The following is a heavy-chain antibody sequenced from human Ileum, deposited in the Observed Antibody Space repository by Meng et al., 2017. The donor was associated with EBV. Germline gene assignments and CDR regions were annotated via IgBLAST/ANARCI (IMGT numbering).Heavy chain of an antibody. CDR3: VRTLERGDY. D-gene: IGHD5-24*01. J-gene: IGHJ4*02. CDR2: MNPKTGTA. Sequence: QVQLVQSGAEGKKPGASVKVPCKASGYTFTNYDISWVRQATGQGLEWMGWMNPKTGTAHYAQKFQGRVSMTRDTSITTAYMELSSLTSEDTAVYYCVRTLERGDYWGQGTLVTVSS. CDR1: GYTFTNYD. V-gene: IGHV1-8*01.